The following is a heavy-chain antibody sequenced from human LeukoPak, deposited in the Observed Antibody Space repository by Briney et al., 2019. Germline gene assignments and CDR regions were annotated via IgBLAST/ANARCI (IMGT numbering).Heavy chain of an antibody. Sequence: GGSLRLFCAASGLIFSSYSFKWVPRFRGRALEWLSSFNTTFYPYHPNSVKGRFPIFRDNAKNSLYLQMISLRAEDTTVYYCTRVRANWYENYWGQGTLVTVSS. J-gene: IGHJ4*02. CDR1: GLIFSSYS. CDR3: TRVRANWYENY. D-gene: IGHD6-13*01. V-gene: IGHV3-21*01. CDR2: FNTTFYP.